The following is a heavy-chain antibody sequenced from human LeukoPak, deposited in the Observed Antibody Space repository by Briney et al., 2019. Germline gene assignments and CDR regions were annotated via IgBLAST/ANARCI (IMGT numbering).Heavy chain of an antibody. CDR2: IKSKTDGGTT. D-gene: IGHD3-22*01. CDR3: STTYYYDSSEGY. CDR1: GFIFSDYY. Sequence: GGSLRLSCITSGFIFSDYYMDWVRQAPGKGLEWVGRIKSKTDGGTTDYAAPVKGRFTISRDDSKNTLYLQMNSLKTEDTAVYYCSTTYYYDSSEGYWGQGTLVTVSS. V-gene: IGHV3-15*07. J-gene: IGHJ4*02.